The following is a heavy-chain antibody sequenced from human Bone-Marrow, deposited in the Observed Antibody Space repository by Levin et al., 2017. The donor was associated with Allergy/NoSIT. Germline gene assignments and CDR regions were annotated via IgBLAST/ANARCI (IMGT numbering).Heavy chain of an antibody. J-gene: IGHJ5*02. CDR3: AKALTVAATYNWFDP. V-gene: IGHV3-23*01. Sequence: GESLRLSCAASGFIFSSYAMNWVRQAPGEGLEWVSSISGGGGTTYYADSVKGRFTISRDNSKNTVHLQMSSLRAEDTAVYFCAKALTVAATYNWFDPWGQGTQVTVSS. D-gene: IGHD6-19*01. CDR2: ISGGGGTT. CDR1: GFIFSSYA.